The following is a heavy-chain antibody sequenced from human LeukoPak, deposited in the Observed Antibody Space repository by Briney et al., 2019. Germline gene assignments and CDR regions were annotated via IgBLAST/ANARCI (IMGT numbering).Heavy chain of an antibody. V-gene: IGHV3-64*02. CDR2: MSHDGGTT. D-gene: IGHD6-19*01. CDR3: TRGSGPPYFDF. CDR1: GFSLRSYA. Sequence: GGSLRLSCAASGFSLRSYAIHWVRQAPGKGLEYVSAMSHDGGTTYYADSVKGRFTVSRHNSRNMVYLQMGGLRAEDMAVYYCTRGSGPPYFDFWGQGTQVTVSS. J-gene: IGHJ4*02.